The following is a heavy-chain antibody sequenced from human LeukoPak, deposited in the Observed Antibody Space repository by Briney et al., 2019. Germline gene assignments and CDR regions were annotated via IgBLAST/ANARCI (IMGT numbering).Heavy chain of an antibody. CDR1: GGSFSGYY. Sequence: SETLSLTCAVYGGSFSGYYWSWIRQPPGKGLEWIGEINHSGSTNYNPSLKSRVTISVDTSKNQFSLKLSSVTAADTAVYYCARGSLERGTLPDYYYYMDVWGKGTTVTVSS. D-gene: IGHD2-15*01. CDR3: ARGSLERGTLPDYYYYMDV. V-gene: IGHV4-34*01. J-gene: IGHJ6*03. CDR2: INHSGST.